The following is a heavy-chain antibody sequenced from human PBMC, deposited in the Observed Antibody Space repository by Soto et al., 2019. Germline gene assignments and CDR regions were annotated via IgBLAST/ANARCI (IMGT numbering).Heavy chain of an antibody. CDR2: IYYSGST. CDR3: ARDTANTYYYYGMDV. J-gene: IGHJ6*02. Sequence: SETLSLTCTVSGGSISSGDYYWSWIRQPPGKGLEWIGYIYYSGSTYYNPSLKSRVTISVDTSKNQFSLKLSSVTAADTAVYYCARDTANTYYYYGMDVWGQGTTVTVSS. CDR1: GGSISSGDYY. D-gene: IGHD5-18*01. V-gene: IGHV4-30-4*02.